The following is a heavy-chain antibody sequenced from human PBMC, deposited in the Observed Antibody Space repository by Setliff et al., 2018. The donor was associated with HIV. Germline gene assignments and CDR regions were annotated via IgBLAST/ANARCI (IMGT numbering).Heavy chain of an antibody. CDR2: IYHTGST. CDR1: GGSINSTSYY. Sequence: SETLSLTCTVSGGSINSTSYYWGWIRQPPGNGLEWIGSIYHTGSTYYKPSLKSRVTISVDTSKNQFSLRLSSVAAGDTAVYYCARSIVTVASGYYYFEYWGQGTLFTVSS. CDR3: ARSIVTVASGYYYFEY. J-gene: IGHJ4*02. D-gene: IGHD3-3*01. V-gene: IGHV4-39*01.